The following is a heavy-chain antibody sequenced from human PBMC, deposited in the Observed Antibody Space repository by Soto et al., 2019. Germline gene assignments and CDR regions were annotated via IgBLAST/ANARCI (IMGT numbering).Heavy chain of an antibody. D-gene: IGHD2-15*01. CDR2: IDWDAEE. CDR1: GFSLTTDGMC. Sequence: SGPTLVNPTQTLTLTCTFSGFSLTTDGMCVTWIRQPPGKALEWLALIDWDAEEYYSTSLKTRLTISRDTSGNQVILTMTNMDPVDTGTYYRARLRWRGSVIDSWGQGTLVTVSS. J-gene: IGHJ4*02. CDR3: ARLRWRGSVIDS. V-gene: IGHV2-70*01.